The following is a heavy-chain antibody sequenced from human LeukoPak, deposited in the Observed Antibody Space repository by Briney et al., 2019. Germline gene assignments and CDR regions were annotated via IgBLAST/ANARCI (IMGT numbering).Heavy chain of an antibody. CDR3: AKGKKMTVAGLFDY. J-gene: IGHJ4*02. Sequence: PGGSLRLSCAASGFTFDDYAMHWVGQAPGKGLEWVSGISWNSGGIGYADSVKGRFTISRDNAKNSLYLQMNSLRADDTALYYCAKGKKMTVAGLFDYWGQGTLVTASS. D-gene: IGHD6-19*01. CDR1: GFTFDDYA. V-gene: IGHV3-9*01. CDR2: ISWNSGGI.